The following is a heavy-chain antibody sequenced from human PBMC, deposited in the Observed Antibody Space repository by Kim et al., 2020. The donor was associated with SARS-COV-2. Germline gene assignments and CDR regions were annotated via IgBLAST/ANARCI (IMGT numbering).Heavy chain of an antibody. V-gene: IGHV1-69*04. CDR3: ARGTTHNWFDP. Sequence: ASVKVSCKASGGTFSSYAISWVRQAPGQGLEWMGRIIPILGIANYAQKFQGRVTITADKSTSTAYMELSSLRSEDTAVYYCARGTTHNWFDPWGQGTLVTVSS. J-gene: IGHJ5*02. D-gene: IGHD1-1*01. CDR2: IIPILGIA. CDR1: GGTFSSYA.